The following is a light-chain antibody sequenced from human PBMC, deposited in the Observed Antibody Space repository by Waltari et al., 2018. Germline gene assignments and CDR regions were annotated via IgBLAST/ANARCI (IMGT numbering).Light chain of an antibody. CDR1: SSNIGAGYD. J-gene: IGLJ2*01. CDR2: GNT. CDR3: QSYDNSLTVL. Sequence: QSVLTQPPSVSGAPGQRVPLSCTGSSSNIGAGYDLHWYQQLPGRAPKLLIYGNTNRPSGVPDRFSGSKSGTSASLAITGLQAEDEADYYCQSYDNSLTVLFGGGTKLTVL. V-gene: IGLV1-40*01.